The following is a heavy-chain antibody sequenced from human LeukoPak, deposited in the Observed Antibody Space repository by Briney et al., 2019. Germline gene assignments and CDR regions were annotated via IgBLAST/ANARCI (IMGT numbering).Heavy chain of an antibody. D-gene: IGHD6-19*01. CDR3: ARRRWLVLLDY. J-gene: IGHJ4*02. V-gene: IGHV4-34*01. CDR2: INHSGST. Sequence: SETLSLTCAVYGGSFSGYYWSWIRQPPGKGLEWIGEINHSGSTNYNPSLKSRVTISVDTSKNQFSLKLSSVTAADTAVYYCARRRWLVLLDYWGKETWATVSS. CDR1: GGSFSGYY.